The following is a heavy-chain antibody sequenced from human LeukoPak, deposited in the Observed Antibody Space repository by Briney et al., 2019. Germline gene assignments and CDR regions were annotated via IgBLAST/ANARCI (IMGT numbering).Heavy chain of an antibody. J-gene: IGHJ4*02. CDR1: GFNFRNYG. CDR3: AKMRGYNRGPDY. V-gene: IGHV3-30*18. CDR2: ISYDGTTK. D-gene: IGHD1-14*01. Sequence: PGGSLRLSCAVSGFNFRNYGMHWVRQAPGKGLEWVALISYDGTTKQYADAVKGRFTSSRDNSENMLYLEMNSLRAEDTAVYYCAKMRGYNRGPDYWGQGTLVTVSS.